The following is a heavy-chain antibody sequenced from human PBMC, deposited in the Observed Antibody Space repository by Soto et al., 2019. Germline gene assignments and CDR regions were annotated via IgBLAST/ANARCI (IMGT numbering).Heavy chain of an antibody. CDR2: INHSGST. CDR1: GGSFSGYY. Sequence: SETLSLTCAVYGGSFSGYYWSWIRQPPGKGLEWIGEINHSGSTNYNPSLKSRVTISVDTSKNQFSLKLSSVTAADTAVYYCARGRGWFGDQSNGFDPWGKGPLVTVSS. J-gene: IGHJ5*02. V-gene: IGHV4-34*01. D-gene: IGHD3-10*01. CDR3: ARGRGWFGDQSNGFDP.